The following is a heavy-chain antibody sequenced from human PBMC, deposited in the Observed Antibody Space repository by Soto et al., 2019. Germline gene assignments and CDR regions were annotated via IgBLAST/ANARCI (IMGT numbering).Heavy chain of an antibody. V-gene: IGHV4-39*01. Sequence: SETLSLTCTVSGGSISSSSYYWGWIRQPPGKGLEWTRSSYYSGSTYYNPSLKRRVTISVDTSKNQFSLKLRSVTAADTAVYYCARHDLGYYGMDVWGQGTTV. J-gene: IGHJ6*02. CDR1: GGSISSSSYY. CDR2: SYYSGST. CDR3: ARHDLGYYGMDV. D-gene: IGHD7-27*01.